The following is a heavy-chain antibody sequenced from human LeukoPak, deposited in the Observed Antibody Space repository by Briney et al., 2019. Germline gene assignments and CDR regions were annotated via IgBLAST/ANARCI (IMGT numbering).Heavy chain of an antibody. V-gene: IGHV3-11*05. D-gene: IGHD6-13*01. CDR1: GFTLSDYY. Sequence: PGRSLRLSCAASGFTLSDYYMSWIRQVPGKGLEWLSYISSSSGFTDYADSVKGRFTISRDNAKNSLYLQMDSLRAEDTAVYYCARDAASSWYGGDFYYGMDVWGQGTTVTVSS. J-gene: IGHJ6*02. CDR3: ARDAASSWYGGDFYYGMDV. CDR2: ISSSSGFT.